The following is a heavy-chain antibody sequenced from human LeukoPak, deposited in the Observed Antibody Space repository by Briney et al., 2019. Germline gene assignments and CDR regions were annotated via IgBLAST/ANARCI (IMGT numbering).Heavy chain of an antibody. D-gene: IGHD3-10*01. CDR1: GGSISSGAYY. Sequence: TLSLTCTVSGGSISSGAYYWSWIRQHPGKGMEWIGYISNSGSAYYNASLKSRVTISMDTAKNQVSLKLNSVTAADTAVYYCARDYKGVRGVDYWGQGTLVTVSS. J-gene: IGHJ4*02. CDR3: ARDYKGVRGVDY. CDR2: ISNSGSA. V-gene: IGHV4-31*03.